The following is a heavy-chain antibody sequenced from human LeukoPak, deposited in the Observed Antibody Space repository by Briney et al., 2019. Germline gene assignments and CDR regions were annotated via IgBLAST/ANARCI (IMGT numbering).Heavy chain of an antibody. CDR3: ARVSGSGWCREEAFDI. V-gene: IGHV1-69*05. Sequence: ASVKVSCKASGGTFSSYAISWVRQAPGQGLEWMGGIIPIFGTANYAQKFQGRVTITTDESTSTAYMELSSLRSEDTAVYYCARVSGSGWCREEAFDIWGQGTMVTVSS. CDR2: IIPIFGTA. D-gene: IGHD6-19*01. J-gene: IGHJ3*02. CDR1: GGTFSSYA.